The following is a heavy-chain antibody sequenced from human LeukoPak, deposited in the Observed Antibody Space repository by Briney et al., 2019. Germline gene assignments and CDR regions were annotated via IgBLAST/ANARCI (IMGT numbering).Heavy chain of an antibody. D-gene: IGHD6-6*01. CDR1: GFTFSSYA. Sequence: TGGSLRLSCAASGFTFSSYAMSWVRQAPGKGLEWVSVISGRGGSTYYADSVNGRFTISRDNAKNSLYLQMNSLRAEDTAVYYCARLGEARPIDYWGQGTLVTVSS. CDR3: ARLGEARPIDY. CDR2: ISGRGGST. J-gene: IGHJ4*02. V-gene: IGHV3-23*01.